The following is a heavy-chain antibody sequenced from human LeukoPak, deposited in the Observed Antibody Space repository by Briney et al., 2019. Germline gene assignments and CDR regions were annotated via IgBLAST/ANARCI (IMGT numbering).Heavy chain of an antibody. J-gene: IGHJ4*02. CDR2: IIPIFGTA. Sequence: SVKVSCKASGGTFSSYAMSWVRQAPGQGLEWMGGIIPIFGTANYAQKLQGRVTITADESTSTAYMELSSLRSEDTAVYYCARDEGTTGTKKPHFFDYWGQGTLVTVSS. CDR3: ARDEGTTGTKKPHFFDY. V-gene: IGHV1-69*13. D-gene: IGHD1-1*01. CDR1: GGTFSSYA.